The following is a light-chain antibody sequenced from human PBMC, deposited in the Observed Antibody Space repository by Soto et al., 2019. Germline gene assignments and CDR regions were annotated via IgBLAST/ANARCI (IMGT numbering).Light chain of an antibody. V-gene: IGKV3-20*01. CDR3: QQYDCPSRT. CDR2: GAS. J-gene: IGKJ1*01. Sequence: EIVLTQSPGTLSLSPGEGATLSCRASQSVSSSYLAWYQKKPGQAPTLLIYGASNRAAGSPDRFSGSWSVTDFTLTSSRLEAEDFALYYCQQYDCPSRTFGQGTKVEIK. CDR1: QSVSSSY.